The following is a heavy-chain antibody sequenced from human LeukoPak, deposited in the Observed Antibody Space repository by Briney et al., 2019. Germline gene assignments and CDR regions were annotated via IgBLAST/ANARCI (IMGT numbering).Heavy chain of an antibody. V-gene: IGHV1-2*02. CDR3: ARERYQLQGFDP. CDR1: GYTFTSYG. Sequence: GASVKVSCKSSGYTFTSYGISWVRQAPGQGLEWMGWINTNSGGTNYAQKFQGRVTMTRDTSISTAYMELIRLRSDDTAVYSCARERYQLQGFDPWGQGTLVTVSS. CDR2: INTNSGGT. J-gene: IGHJ5*02. D-gene: IGHD2-2*01.